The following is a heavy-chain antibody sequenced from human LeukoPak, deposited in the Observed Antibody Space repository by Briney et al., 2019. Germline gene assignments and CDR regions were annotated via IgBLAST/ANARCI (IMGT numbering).Heavy chain of an antibody. J-gene: IGHJ5*02. Sequence: GGSLRLSCVASGFTFSNYHMNWVRQAPGKGLEWVSAISGSGGSTYYADSVKGRFTISRDNSKNTLYLQMNSLRAEDTAGYYCARSGYYYDSSGYPEYWFDPWGQGTLVTVSS. V-gene: IGHV3-23*01. CDR3: ARSGYYYDSSGYPEYWFDP. CDR1: GFTFSNYH. CDR2: ISGSGGST. D-gene: IGHD3-22*01.